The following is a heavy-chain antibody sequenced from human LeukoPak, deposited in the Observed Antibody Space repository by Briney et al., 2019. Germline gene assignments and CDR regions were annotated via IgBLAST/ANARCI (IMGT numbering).Heavy chain of an antibody. CDR2: IYHSGGT. J-gene: IGHJ4*02. V-gene: IGHV4-4*02. Sequence: SETLSLTCAVSGASISSSYWWSWVRQPPGKGLEWIGEIYHSGGTNYKPSLKSRVTISLDKSKNQFSLKLSSVTAADTAVYYCARDLRGMVDYWGQGTLVTVSS. D-gene: IGHD3-16*01. CDR1: GASISSSYW. CDR3: ARDLRGMVDY.